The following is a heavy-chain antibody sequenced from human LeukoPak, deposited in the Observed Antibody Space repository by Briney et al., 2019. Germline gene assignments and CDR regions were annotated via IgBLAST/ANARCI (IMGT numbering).Heavy chain of an antibody. D-gene: IGHD3-10*02. CDR3: ARHNDYYVVGGMDV. CDR1: GGSISSGDYY. CDR2: IYYSGST. Sequence: SETLSLTCTVSGGSISSGDYYWSCIRQPPGKGLECIGYIYYSGSTNYNPSLKSRVTISVDTSKNQFSLKLSSVTAADTAVYYCARHNDYYVVGGMDVWGQGTTVTVSS. V-gene: IGHV4-30-4*01. J-gene: IGHJ6*02.